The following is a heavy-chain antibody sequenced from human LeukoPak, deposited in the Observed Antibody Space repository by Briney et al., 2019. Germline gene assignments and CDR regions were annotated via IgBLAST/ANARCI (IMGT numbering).Heavy chain of an antibody. CDR1: GGSISSSSYY. CDR3: ARESLTWLQSRTSWFDP. D-gene: IGHD5-24*01. V-gene: IGHV4-39*07. J-gene: IGHJ5*02. Sequence: ESSETLSLTCTVSGGSISSSSYYWGWIRQPPGKGLEWIGSIYYRGSTYYNPSLKSRVTISVDSSKNQFSLRLSSVTAADTAVYYCARESLTWLQSRTSWFDPWGQGTLVTVSS. CDR2: IYYRGST.